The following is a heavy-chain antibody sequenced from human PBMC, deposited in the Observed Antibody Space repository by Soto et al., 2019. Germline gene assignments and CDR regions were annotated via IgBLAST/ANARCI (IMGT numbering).Heavy chain of an antibody. V-gene: IGHV1-18*04. CDR1: GYTFTSYG. CDR2: ISAYNGNT. Sequence: ASVKVSCKASGYTFTSYGISWVRQAPGQGLEWMGWISAYNGNTNYAQKLQGRVTMTTDTSTSTAYMELRSLRSDDTAVYYRARDSLFGAIYYYYYGMDVWGQGTTVTVSS. J-gene: IGHJ6*02. CDR3: ARDSLFGAIYYYYYGMDV. D-gene: IGHD3-3*01.